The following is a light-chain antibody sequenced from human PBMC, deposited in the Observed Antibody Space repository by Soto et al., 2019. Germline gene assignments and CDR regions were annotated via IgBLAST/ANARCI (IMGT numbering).Light chain of an antibody. V-gene: IGLV1-44*01. CDR3: AAWDDSLNSYV. CDR1: SFNIGTYN. Sequence: QSVLTQPTSGSGTPGQRVTISCSGSSFNIGTYNVNWYQQLPGTAPKLLVYSNDQRPSGVPDRFSGSKSGTSASLAISGLQSEDEADYYCAAWDDSLNSYVFGIGTKAPS. CDR2: SND. J-gene: IGLJ1*01.